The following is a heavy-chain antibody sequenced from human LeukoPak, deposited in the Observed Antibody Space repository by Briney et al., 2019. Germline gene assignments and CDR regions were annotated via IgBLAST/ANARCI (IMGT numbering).Heavy chain of an antibody. V-gene: IGHV4-59*02. J-gene: IGHJ4*02. D-gene: IGHD6-19*01. CDR1: GGSVSTYY. CDR2: MSYSRST. CDR3: ARGTAVAHDF. Sequence: PSETLSLTCTVSGGSVSTYYWHWIRQPPGKGLEWIGYMSYSRSTNYSPSLKSRLTISIDTSRDQFSLSLKSVTAADTAVYYCARGTAVAHDFWGQGALVTVSS.